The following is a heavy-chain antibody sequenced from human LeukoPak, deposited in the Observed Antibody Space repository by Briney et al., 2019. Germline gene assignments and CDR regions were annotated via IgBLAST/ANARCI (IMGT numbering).Heavy chain of an antibody. Sequence: PGGSLRLSCAASGFTFSGYPMNWVRQVPGKGLEWVSYIGSSGSTVYYADSVKGRFTISRDNAKNSLYMQMESLRDEDTAIYYCARDTLEYSNSPDALDIWGQGTMVTVSS. J-gene: IGHJ3*02. V-gene: IGHV3-48*02. CDR3: ARDTLEYSNSPDALDI. CDR1: GFTFSGYP. CDR2: IGSSGSTV. D-gene: IGHD4-23*01.